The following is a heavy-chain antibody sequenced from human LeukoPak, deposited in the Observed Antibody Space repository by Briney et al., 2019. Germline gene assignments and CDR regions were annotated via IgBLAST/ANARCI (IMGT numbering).Heavy chain of an antibody. CDR3: ARQRDTARHFDY. CDR2: IYYSGST. J-gene: IGHJ4*02. CDR1: GGSISSSSYY. D-gene: IGHD5-18*01. Sequence: PSETLSLTCTVSGGSISSSSYYWGWIRRPPGKGLEWIGSIYYSGSTYYNPSLKSRVTISVDTSKNQFSLKLSSVTAADTAVYYCARQRDTARHFDYWGQGTLVTVSS. V-gene: IGHV4-39*01.